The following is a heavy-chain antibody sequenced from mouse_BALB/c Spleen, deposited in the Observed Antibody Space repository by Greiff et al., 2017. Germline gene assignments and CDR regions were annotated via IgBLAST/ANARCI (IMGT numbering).Heavy chain of an antibody. D-gene: IGHD2-3*01. CDR2: INPYNDGT. J-gene: IGHJ3*01. CDR1: GYTFTSYV. CDR3: ARPYDGYPFAY. V-gene: IGHV1-14*01. Sequence: VQLKESGPELVKPGASVKMSCKASGYTFTSYVMHWVKQKPGQGLEWIGYINPYNDGTKYNEKFKGKATLTADKSSSTAYMQLSSLASEDSAVYYCARPYDGYPFAYWGQGTLVTVSA.